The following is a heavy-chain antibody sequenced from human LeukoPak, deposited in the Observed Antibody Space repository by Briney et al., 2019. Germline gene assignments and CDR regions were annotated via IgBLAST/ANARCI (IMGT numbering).Heavy chain of an antibody. D-gene: IGHD3-16*02. CDR1: GFTFSSYS. V-gene: IGHV3-21*01. CDR3: ARDYSTFGGVIGLFDY. Sequence: PGGSLRLSCAASGFTFSSYSMNWVRQAPGKGLEWVSSISSSSSYIYYADSVKGRFTISRDNAKNSLYLQMNSLRAEDTAVYYCARDYSTFGGVIGLFDYWGQGTLVTVSS. J-gene: IGHJ4*02. CDR2: ISSSSSYI.